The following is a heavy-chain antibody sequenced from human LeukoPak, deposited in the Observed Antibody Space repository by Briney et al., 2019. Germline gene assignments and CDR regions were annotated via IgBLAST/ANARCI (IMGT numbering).Heavy chain of an antibody. V-gene: IGHV5-51*01. D-gene: IGHD1-26*01. CDR2: ISPDDSEI. CDR1: GYSFTTYW. CDR3: ARHEGSGSYYSY. Sequence: HGESLKISCKGSGYSFTTYWIAWVRPMPGRGLEWMGIISPDDSEIRYSPSFRGQVTISADKSTSTAYLQWSRLKASDTAIYYCARHEGSGSYYSYWGQGTLVTVSS. J-gene: IGHJ4*02.